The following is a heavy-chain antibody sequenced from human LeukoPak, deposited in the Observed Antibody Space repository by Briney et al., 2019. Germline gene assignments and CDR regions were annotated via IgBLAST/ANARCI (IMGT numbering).Heavy chain of an antibody. CDR3: ARGIYCSSTSCPNWFDP. CDR1: GGSFSGYY. Sequence: PSETLSLTCAVHGGSFSGYYWSWIRQPPGKGLEWIGEINHSGSTNYNPSLKSRVTISVDTSKNQFSLKLSSVTAADTAVYYCARGIYCSSTSCPNWFDPWGQGTLVTVSS. J-gene: IGHJ5*02. V-gene: IGHV4-34*01. CDR2: INHSGST. D-gene: IGHD2-2*01.